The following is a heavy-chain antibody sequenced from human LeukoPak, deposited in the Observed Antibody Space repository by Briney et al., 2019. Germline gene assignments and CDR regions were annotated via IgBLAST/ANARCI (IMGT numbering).Heavy chain of an antibody. CDR3: ARDQGISLDY. D-gene: IGHD2-15*01. CDR2: IQYDGSDI. V-gene: IGHV3-30*02. Sequence: PGGSLRLSCAASGFTFSSYGIHWVRQAPGKGLEWVTFIQYDGSDIFYADSVRGRFTISRDNSKNTVYLQMNSLRAEDTAVYYCARDQGISLDYWGQGTLVTVSS. CDR1: GFTFSSYG. J-gene: IGHJ4*02.